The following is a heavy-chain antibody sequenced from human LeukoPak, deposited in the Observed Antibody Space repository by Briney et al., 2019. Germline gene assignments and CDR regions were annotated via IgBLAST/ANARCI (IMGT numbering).Heavy chain of an antibody. V-gene: IGHV1-46*01. D-gene: IGHD5-18*01. CDR1: GYTFTSYY. CDR2: INPSDGFT. J-gene: IGHJ4*02. Sequence: ASVKVSCKASGYTFTSYYMHWVRQARGQGLEWMGIINPSDGFTSYAQKFQGRVSMTSDTSTSTVYMELSSLRSEDTAVYYCARTGYNYDYYYWGQGTLVTVSS. CDR3: ARTGYNYDYYY.